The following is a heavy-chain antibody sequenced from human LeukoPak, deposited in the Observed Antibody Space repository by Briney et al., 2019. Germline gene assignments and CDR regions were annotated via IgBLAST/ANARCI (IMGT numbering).Heavy chain of an antibody. CDR2: ICSGGNT. J-gene: IGHJ4*02. V-gene: IGHV3-53*01. CDR1: GFTVSSNC. D-gene: IGHD5-18*01. Sequence: GGSLRLSCAASGFTVSSNCMSWVRQAPGKGLEWVSLICSGGNTYYADSVKGRFTISRDNSKNTLYLQMNSLRAEDTAVYYCARSVPLGGYKYGYFDYWGQGTLVTVSS. CDR3: ARSVPLGGYKYGYFDY.